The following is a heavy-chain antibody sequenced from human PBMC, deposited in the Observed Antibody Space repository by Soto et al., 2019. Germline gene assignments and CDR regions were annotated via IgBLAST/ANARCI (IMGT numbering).Heavy chain of an antibody. D-gene: IGHD3-22*01. CDR2: INPSGGST. CDR1: GYTFTDFY. V-gene: IGHV1-46*01. Sequence: ASVKVSCKASGYTFTDFYIHWVRQAPGQGLEWMGIINPSGGSTSYAQKFQGRVTMTRDTSTSTVYMELSSLRSEDTAVYYCARARRSSGYYYGYWGQGTPVTVSS. CDR3: ARARRSSGYYYGY. J-gene: IGHJ4*02.